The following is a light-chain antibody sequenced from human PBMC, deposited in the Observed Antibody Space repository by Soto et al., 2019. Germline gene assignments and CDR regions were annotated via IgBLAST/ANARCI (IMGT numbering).Light chain of an antibody. Sequence: EIVLTQSPGTLSFSPGERATLSCRAGQRVRSSYLAWYQQKPGQAPRLLIYGASSRATGIPDRFSGSGSGTDFTLTISRLEPEDFAVYYCQQYGSSPLTFGGGTKVEIK. CDR1: QRVRSSY. CDR2: GAS. V-gene: IGKV3-20*01. CDR3: QQYGSSPLT. J-gene: IGKJ4*01.